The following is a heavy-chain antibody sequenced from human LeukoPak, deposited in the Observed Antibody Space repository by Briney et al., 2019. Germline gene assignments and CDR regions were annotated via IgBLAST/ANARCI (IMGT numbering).Heavy chain of an antibody. Sequence: PSQTLSLTCTVSGGSISSGSYYWSWIRQPAGKGLEWIGRIYTSGSTNYNPSLKSRVTISVDTSKNQFSLKLSSVTAADTAVYYCARAPIRVYYDSSGYNFDYWGQGTLVTVSS. CDR3: ARAPIRVYYDSSGYNFDY. V-gene: IGHV4-61*02. D-gene: IGHD3-22*01. J-gene: IGHJ4*02. CDR1: GGSISSGSYY. CDR2: IYTSGST.